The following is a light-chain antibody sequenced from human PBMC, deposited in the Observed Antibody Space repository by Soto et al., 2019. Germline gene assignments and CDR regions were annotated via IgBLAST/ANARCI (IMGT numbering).Light chain of an antibody. CDR3: CSYAGTYPV. CDR1: SSDVGGYNF. Sequence: QSALTQPRSVSGSPGQSVTISCTGTSSDVGGYNFVSWYQQHPGKAPKLIIYDVTKRPSGVPDRFSGSKSGNTASLTISGLQAEDEAGYYCCSYAGTYPVFGGGTKLTVL. V-gene: IGLV2-11*01. CDR2: DVT. J-gene: IGLJ2*01.